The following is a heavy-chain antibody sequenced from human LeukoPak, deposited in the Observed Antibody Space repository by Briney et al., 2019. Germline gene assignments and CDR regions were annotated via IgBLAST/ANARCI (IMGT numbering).Heavy chain of an antibody. CDR1: GSAFSGYT. CDR3: ALAFSGYDRWFPEPPDQ. D-gene: IGHD5-12*01. Sequence: GSSVKVSCKASGSAFSGYTITWVRQAPGQGLEWVGGIITNLASTNYAQKFQGRVTISADDSTSTAYTQLRSLTSEDTAFYYCALAFSGYDRWFPEPPDQWGQGTLVTVSS. CDR2: IITNLAST. V-gene: IGHV1-69*01. J-gene: IGHJ4*02.